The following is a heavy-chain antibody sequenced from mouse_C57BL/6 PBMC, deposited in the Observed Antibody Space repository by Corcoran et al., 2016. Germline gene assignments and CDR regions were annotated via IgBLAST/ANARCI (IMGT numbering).Heavy chain of an antibody. CDR2: IYPGDGDT. V-gene: IGHV1-80*01. D-gene: IGHD1-1*01. CDR3: ARRGYGSGYFDY. CDR1: GYAFSSYW. Sequence: QVQLQQSGAELVKPGASVKISCKASGYAFSSYWMNWVKQRPGKGLEWIGQIYPGDGDTNYNGKFKGKATLTADKSSSTAYMQLSSLTSEDSAVYFCARRGYGSGYFDYWGQGTTLTVSS. J-gene: IGHJ2*01.